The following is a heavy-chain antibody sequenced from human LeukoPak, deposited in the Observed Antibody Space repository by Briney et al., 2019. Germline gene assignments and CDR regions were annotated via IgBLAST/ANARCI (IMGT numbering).Heavy chain of an antibody. CDR2: IIPIFGTA. Sequence: GASVKVSCKASGGTFSSYAISWVRQAPGQGLEWMGGIIPIFGTANYAQKFQGRVTITADESTNTAYMELSSLRSEDTAVYYCARSARADTMIVVFDYWGQGTLVTVSS. CDR1: GGTFSSYA. D-gene: IGHD3-22*01. V-gene: IGHV1-69*13. J-gene: IGHJ4*02. CDR3: ARSARADTMIVVFDY.